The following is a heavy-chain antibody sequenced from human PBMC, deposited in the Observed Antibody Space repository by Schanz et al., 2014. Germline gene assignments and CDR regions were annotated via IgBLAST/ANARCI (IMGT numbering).Heavy chain of an antibody. Sequence: EVQLVQSGGGLVQPGGSLRLSCAASGFTFSSHWMHWVRQDPGKGLVWVARINSVGSNTDYADSVTGRFTISRDNAKNTLYLQMNTLRAEDTAVYYCARKMKVGVYGGKGPDYLDIWGQGTMVTVSS. CDR1: GFTFSSHW. V-gene: IGHV3-74*01. CDR2: INSVGSNT. J-gene: IGHJ3*02. CDR3: ARKMKVGVYGGKGPDYLDI. D-gene: IGHD3-22*01.